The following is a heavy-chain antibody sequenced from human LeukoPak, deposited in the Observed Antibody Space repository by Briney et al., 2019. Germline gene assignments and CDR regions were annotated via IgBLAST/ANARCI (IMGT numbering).Heavy chain of an antibody. V-gene: IGHV1-2*02. D-gene: IGHD3-22*01. CDR3: ARNSPPYYYDSSGYYYSYYFDY. CDR2: INPNSGGT. J-gene: IGHJ4*02. Sequence: ASVKVSCKASGYTFTGYYMHWVRQAPGQGLEWMGWINPNSGGTNYARKFQGRVTMTRDTSISTAYMELSRLRSDDTAVYYCARNSPPYYYDSSGYYYSYYFDYWGQGTLVTVSS. CDR1: GYTFTGYY.